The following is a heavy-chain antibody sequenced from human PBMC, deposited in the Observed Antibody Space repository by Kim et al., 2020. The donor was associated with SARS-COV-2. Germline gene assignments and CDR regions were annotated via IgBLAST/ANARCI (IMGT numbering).Heavy chain of an antibody. V-gene: IGHV1-18*01. J-gene: IGHJ6*02. Sequence: ASVKVSCAASGYIFSNHGVTWVRQAPGKGLEWMGWISPNNGNTNYAQKFRGRVTMTTDTSTTTAFLELRRLTSDDTAVYYWARGGTDYYGLDGWGQGTTV. CDR1: GYIFSNHG. CDR3: ARGGTDYYGLDG. D-gene: IGHD1-7*01. CDR2: ISPNNGNT.